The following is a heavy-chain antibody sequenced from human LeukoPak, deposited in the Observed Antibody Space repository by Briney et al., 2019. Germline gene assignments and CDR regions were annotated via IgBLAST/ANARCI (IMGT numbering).Heavy chain of an antibody. CDR3: ATDSHCGGDCYYYYYGMDV. D-gene: IGHD2-21*02. CDR2: IIPIFGTA. J-gene: IGHJ6*02. V-gene: IGHV1-69*13. CDR1: GGTFSSYA. Sequence: SVKVSCKASGGTFSSYAISWVRQAPGQGLEWMGGIIPIFGTANYAQKFQGRVTITADESTSTAYMELSSLRSEDTAMYYCATDSHCGGDCYYYYYGMDVWGQGTTVTVSS.